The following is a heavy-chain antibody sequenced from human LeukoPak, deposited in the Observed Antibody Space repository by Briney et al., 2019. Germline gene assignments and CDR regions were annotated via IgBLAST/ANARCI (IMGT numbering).Heavy chain of an antibody. CDR3: ARSAENGYSSGWYLGYYYYGMDV. CDR1: GFTFSSYW. D-gene: IGHD6-19*01. CDR2: ISGSGGST. Sequence: GGSLRLSCAASGFTFSSYWMSWVRQAPGKGLEWVSAISGSGGSTYYADSVKGRFTISRDNSKNTLYLQMNSLRAEDTAVYYCARSAENGYSSGWYLGYYYYGMDVWGQGTTVTVSS. J-gene: IGHJ6*02. V-gene: IGHV3-23*01.